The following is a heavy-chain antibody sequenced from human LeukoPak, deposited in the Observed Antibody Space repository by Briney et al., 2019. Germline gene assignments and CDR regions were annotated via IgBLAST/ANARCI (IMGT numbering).Heavy chain of an antibody. CDR2: INHSGST. J-gene: IGHJ1*01. V-gene: IGHV4-34*01. CDR3: ARHGNYYDSSGYSSEYFQH. CDR1: GGSFSGYY. D-gene: IGHD3-22*01. Sequence: PSETLSLTCAVYGGSFSGYYWSWIRQPPGKGLEWIGEINHSGSTNYNPSLKSRVTISVDTSKNQFSLKLSSVTAADTAVYYCARHGNYYDSSGYSSEYFQHWGQGTLVTVSS.